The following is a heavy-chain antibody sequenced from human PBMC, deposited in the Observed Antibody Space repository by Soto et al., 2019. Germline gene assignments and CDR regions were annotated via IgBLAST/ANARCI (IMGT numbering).Heavy chain of an antibody. CDR3: AKLGITSYYYDSSGYYSRVVDY. Sequence: GGSLRLSCAASGFTFSSYGMHWVRQAPGKGLEWVAVISYDGSNKYYADSVKGRFTISRDNSKNTLYLQMNSLRAEDTAVYYCAKLGITSYYYDSSGYYSRVVDYWGQGTLVTVSS. D-gene: IGHD3-22*01. J-gene: IGHJ4*02. CDR1: GFTFSSYG. V-gene: IGHV3-30*18. CDR2: ISYDGSNK.